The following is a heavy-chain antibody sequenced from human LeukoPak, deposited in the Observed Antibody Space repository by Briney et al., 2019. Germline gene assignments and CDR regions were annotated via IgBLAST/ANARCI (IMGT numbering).Heavy chain of an antibody. Sequence: PGGSLRLSCAASGFTFDDYAMHWVRQAPGKGLEWVSGISWNSGSIGYADSVKGRFTISRDNAKNSLYLQMNSLRAEDTALYYCAKGHGSGYDSSGSPADHWGQGTLVTVSS. D-gene: IGHD3-22*01. CDR1: GFTFDDYA. CDR2: ISWNSGSI. CDR3: AKGHGSGYDSSGSPADH. J-gene: IGHJ5*02. V-gene: IGHV3-9*01.